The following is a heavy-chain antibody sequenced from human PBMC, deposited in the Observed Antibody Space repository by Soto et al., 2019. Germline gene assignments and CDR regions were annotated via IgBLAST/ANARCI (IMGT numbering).Heavy chain of an antibody. J-gene: IGHJ6*04. V-gene: IGHV1-18*01. CDR2: ISAYNGNT. D-gene: IGHD3-3*01. CDR3: AREGITIFGVVAMSQYSSYGMDV. Sequence: GASVKVSCKASVYTFTSYGISWVRQAPGQGREWMGWISAYNGNTNYAQKLQGRVTMTTDTSTSTAYMELRSLRSDDTAVYYCAREGITIFGVVAMSQYSSYGMDVWGKGTTVT. CDR1: VYTFTSYG.